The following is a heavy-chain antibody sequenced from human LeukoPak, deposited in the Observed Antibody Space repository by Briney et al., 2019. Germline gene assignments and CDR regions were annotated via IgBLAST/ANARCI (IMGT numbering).Heavy chain of an antibody. D-gene: IGHD4-17*01. Sequence: GGSLRLSCAASGFTHSNYALTWVRQAPGRGLEWVSSISGAGPYYADSVKGRFSISRDNYKNTLYLQMSSLRAEDTAVYYCARDPNGNYVGAFDFQRWGQGTLVTVSS. V-gene: IGHV3-23*01. J-gene: IGHJ1*01. CDR1: GFTHSNYA. CDR2: ISGAGP. CDR3: ARDPNGNYVGAFDFQR.